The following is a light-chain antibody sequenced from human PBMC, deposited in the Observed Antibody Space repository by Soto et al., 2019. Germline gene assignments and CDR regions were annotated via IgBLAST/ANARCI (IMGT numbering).Light chain of an antibody. J-gene: IGKJ1*01. V-gene: IGKV3-15*01. CDR2: GAS. Sequence: EIVMTQSPATLSVSPGERATLSCRASQSVSNNLAWYQQKACQAPRLLIYGASTRATGIPARFSGSGSGTEFTLTISSLQSEYFAVYYCQQYKNWPPWTFGQGTKVEIK. CDR1: QSVSNN. CDR3: QQYKNWPPWT.